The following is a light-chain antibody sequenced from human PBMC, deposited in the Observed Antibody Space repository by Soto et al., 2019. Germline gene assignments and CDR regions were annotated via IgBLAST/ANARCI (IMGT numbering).Light chain of an antibody. V-gene: IGKV1-39*01. CDR2: AAS. CDR1: QSISSY. J-gene: IGKJ1*01. Sequence: EIQRTQSPSSLSASVGDRVTITCRASQSISSYLNWYQQKPGKAPKLLIYAASSLQSGVPSRFSGSGSGTDFTLTISSLQPEDFATYYCQQSYSTLWTVGQGTQVDNK. CDR3: QQSYSTLWT.